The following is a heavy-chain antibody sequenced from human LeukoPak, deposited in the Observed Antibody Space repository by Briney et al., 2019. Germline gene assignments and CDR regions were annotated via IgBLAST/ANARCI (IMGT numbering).Heavy chain of an antibody. CDR2: IYHSGST. CDR1: GGSISSSNW. J-gene: IGHJ4*02. D-gene: IGHD3-9*01. Sequence: TSGTLSLTCAVSGGSISSSNWWSWVRQPPGKGLEWIGEIYHSGSTNYNPSLKSRVTISVDKSKNQFSLKLSSVTAADTAVYYCAGGPYDILTGYRVDYWGQGTLVTVSS. V-gene: IGHV4-4*02. CDR3: AGGPYDILTGYRVDY.